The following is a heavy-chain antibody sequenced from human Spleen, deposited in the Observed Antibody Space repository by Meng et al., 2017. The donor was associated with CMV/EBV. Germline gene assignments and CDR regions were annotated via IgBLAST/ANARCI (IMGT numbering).Heavy chain of an antibody. D-gene: IGHD4-17*01. J-gene: IGHJ4*02. CDR3: AREFYGDYFIDY. CDR1: GGSISSGDYY. V-gene: IGHV4-30-4*08. Sequence: QLQLQEWGPGLVKPSQTLSPTCTVSGGSISSGDYYWSWIRKPPGKGLEWIGYIYYSGSTYYNPSLKSRVTISVDTSKNQFSLKLSSVTAADTAVYYCAREFYGDYFIDYWGQGTLVTVSS. CDR2: IYYSGST.